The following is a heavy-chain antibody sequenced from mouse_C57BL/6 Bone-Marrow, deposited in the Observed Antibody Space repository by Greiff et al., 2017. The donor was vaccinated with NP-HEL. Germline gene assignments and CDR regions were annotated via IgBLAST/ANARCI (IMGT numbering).Heavy chain of an antibody. CDR3: ARYGNSRMVVFDY. D-gene: IGHD2-1*01. J-gene: IGHJ2*01. CDR2: INPYNGDT. CDR1: GYSFTGYF. Sequence: EVQLQESGPELVKPGASVKISCKASGYSFTGYFMNWVMQSPGKSLEWIGRINPYNGDTFYNQKFKGKATLTVDKSSSTANMELRSLTSEDSAVYYCARYGNSRMVVFDYWGQGTTLTVSS. V-gene: IGHV1-20*01.